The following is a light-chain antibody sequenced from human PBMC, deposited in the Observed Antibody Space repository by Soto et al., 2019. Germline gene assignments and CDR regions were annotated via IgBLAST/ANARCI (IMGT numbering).Light chain of an antibody. J-gene: IGLJ2*01. CDR3: SSYTSSSTPVV. CDR1: SSDVGGYNY. V-gene: IGLV2-14*01. Sequence: QSALTQPASVSGSPGQSITISCTGTSSDVGGYNYVSWYQQHPGKAPKLMIYEVSNRPSGVSNRFSGSKSCNTASLTISGLQAEDEADYYCSSYTSSSTPVVFGGGTKRTVL. CDR2: EVS.